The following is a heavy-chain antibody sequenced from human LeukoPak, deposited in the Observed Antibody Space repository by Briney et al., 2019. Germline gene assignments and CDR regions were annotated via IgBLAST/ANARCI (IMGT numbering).Heavy chain of an antibody. D-gene: IGHD2-2*01. CDR1: GYTFTGYY. CDR2: INPNSDGT. Sequence: ASVKVSCKASGYTFTGYYMHWVRQAPGQGLEWMGWINPNSDGTNYAQKFQGRVTMTRDTSISTAYMELSRLRSDDTAVYYCARDLLPGAMPADWGQGTLVTVSS. CDR3: ARDLLPGAMPAD. J-gene: IGHJ4*02. V-gene: IGHV1-2*02.